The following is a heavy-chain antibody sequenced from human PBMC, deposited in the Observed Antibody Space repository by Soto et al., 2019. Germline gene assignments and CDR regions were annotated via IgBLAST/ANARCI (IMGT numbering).Heavy chain of an antibody. J-gene: IGHJ4*02. V-gene: IGHV4-30-2*01. CDR3: ARGGGSYSFDY. CDR2: INHLETT. Sequence: QLQLHESGSGLVKPSQTLSLTCTVSGASITYGGYSWSWIRQTPGKGLEWIGYINHLETTFYNPSFESRLTLSIDRAKNQFSRNLNSMSAADRAVYFCARGGGSYSFDYWGQGILVTVSS. D-gene: IGHD1-26*01. CDR1: GASITYGGYS.